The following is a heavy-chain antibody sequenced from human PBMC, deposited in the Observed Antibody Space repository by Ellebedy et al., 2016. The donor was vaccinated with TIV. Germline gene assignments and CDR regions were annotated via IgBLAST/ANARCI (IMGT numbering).Heavy chain of an antibody. V-gene: IGHV4-39*01. CDR3: ARQGDVILIPPDY. J-gene: IGHJ4*02. CDR1: GGSISSSSTSYY. Sequence: SETLSLXXNVSGGSISSSSTSYYCGWLRQPPGKGLEWIGSISDSGRTHYNPSLKSRVTISVDTSKNQFSLKLSSVTAADTAVYYCARQGDVILIPPDYWGQGTLVNVSS. CDR2: ISDSGRT. D-gene: IGHD3-16*01.